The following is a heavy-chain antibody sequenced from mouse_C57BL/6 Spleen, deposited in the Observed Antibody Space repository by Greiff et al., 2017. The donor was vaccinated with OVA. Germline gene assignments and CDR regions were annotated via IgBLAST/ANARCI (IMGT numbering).Heavy chain of an antibody. CDR2: IDPSDSST. D-gene: IGHD2-10*02. CDR1: GYTFTSYW. Sequence: QVQLQQPGAELVRPGTSVKLSCKASGYTFTSYWMHWVKQRPGQGLEWIGVIDPSDSSTNYNPKFKGKATLTVDTSSSTSYMQLSSLTAEDAAVYYCERYDYDAMDYWGQGTSVTVSS. V-gene: IGHV1-59*01. CDR3: ERYDYDAMDY. J-gene: IGHJ4*01.